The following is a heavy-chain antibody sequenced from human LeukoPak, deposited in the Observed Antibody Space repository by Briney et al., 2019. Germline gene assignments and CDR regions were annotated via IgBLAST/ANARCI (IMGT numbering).Heavy chain of an antibody. CDR3: ASGQDDLKAEYFQH. CDR2: IYHSGST. CDR1: GGSISSSNW. J-gene: IGHJ1*01. D-gene: IGHD3-3*01. V-gene: IGHV4-4*02. Sequence: PSGTLSLTCAVSGGSISSSNWWSWVRQPPGKGLEWIGEIYHSGSTNYNPSLKSRVTISVDKSKNQFSLKLSSVTAADTAVYYCASGQDDLKAEYFQHWGQGTLVTVSS.